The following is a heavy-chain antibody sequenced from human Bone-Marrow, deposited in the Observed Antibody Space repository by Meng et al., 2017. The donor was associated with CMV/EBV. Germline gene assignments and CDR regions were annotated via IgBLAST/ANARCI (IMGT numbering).Heavy chain of an antibody. CDR3: ARDGGYYGSSGNYYDV. Sequence: GESLKISWAGSGFTFRSYWMHWVRQAPGKGLLWVSRINSDGSSISYADSLRGRLTISRDNAKNTLYLQMNSLRPEDTAVYYCARDGGYYGSSGNYYDVWGQGTLVTVSS. D-gene: IGHD3-22*01. V-gene: IGHV3-74*01. CDR2: INSDGSSI. J-gene: IGHJ4*02. CDR1: GFTFRSYW.